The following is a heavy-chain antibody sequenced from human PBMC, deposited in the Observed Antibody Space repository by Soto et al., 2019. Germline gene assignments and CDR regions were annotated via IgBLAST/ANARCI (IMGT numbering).Heavy chain of an antibody. CDR2: INPSSGRT. CDR1: GYTFTGYS. CDR3: ARDHNFGFILYAMDV. Sequence: WASVKVSCKASGYTFTGYSMHWVRQAPGQGLEWMGIINPSSGRTSYAQNFQGRVTMTSDTSTSIVYMEMSSLKSEDTAVYYCARDHNFGFILYAMDVWGQGTTVTAP. V-gene: IGHV1-46*01. J-gene: IGHJ6*02. D-gene: IGHD2-15*01.